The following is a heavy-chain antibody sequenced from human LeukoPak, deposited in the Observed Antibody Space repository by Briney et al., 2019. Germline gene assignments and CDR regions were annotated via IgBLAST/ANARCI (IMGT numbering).Heavy chain of an antibody. CDR1: GGSFSGYY. Sequence: PSEILSLTCAVYGGSFSGYYWSWIRQPPGKGLEWIGEINHSGSTNYNPSLKSRVTISVDTSKNQLSLKLSSVTAADTAVYYCARALRRNCSGGSCYFKKFLWYFDYWGQGTLVTVSS. CDR3: ARALRRNCSGGSCYFKKFLWYFDY. J-gene: IGHJ4*02. D-gene: IGHD2-15*01. CDR2: INHSGST. V-gene: IGHV4-34*01.